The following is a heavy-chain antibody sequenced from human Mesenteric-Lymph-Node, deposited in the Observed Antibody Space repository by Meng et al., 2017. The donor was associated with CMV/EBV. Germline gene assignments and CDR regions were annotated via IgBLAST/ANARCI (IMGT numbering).Heavy chain of an antibody. D-gene: IGHD6-13*01. Sequence: SVKVSCKASGGTFSSYAISWVRQAPGRGLEWMGGIIPVFGTANYAQKFQGRVTITTDESTTTAYMELSSLRSEDTAVYYCARGYSSSWYDPIDYWGQGTLVTVSS. V-gene: IGHV1-69*05. CDR1: GGTFSSYA. J-gene: IGHJ4*02. CDR3: ARGYSSSWYDPIDY. CDR2: IIPVFGTA.